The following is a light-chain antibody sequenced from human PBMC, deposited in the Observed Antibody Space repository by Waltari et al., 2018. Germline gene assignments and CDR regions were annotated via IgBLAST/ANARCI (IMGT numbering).Light chain of an antibody. CDR2: YNSDSDK. Sequence: QPVLTQPTSLPASRGASARFTCTLRSGIIVATYRIYWYQQKPGSPPRYLLRYNSDSDKQQGSGVPSRFSVSKYASTNAGLLLISGLQSEDEADYYCAIWYSSTVVFGGGTKLTVL. CDR3: AIWYSSTVV. V-gene: IGLV5-39*01. J-gene: IGLJ2*01. CDR1: SGIIVATYR.